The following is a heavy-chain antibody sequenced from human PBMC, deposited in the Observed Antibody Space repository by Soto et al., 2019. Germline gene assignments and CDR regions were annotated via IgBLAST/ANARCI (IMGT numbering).Heavy chain of an antibody. D-gene: IGHD6-6*01. CDR3: EKVTLSEQLVDY. CDR1: GFTFSSYA. J-gene: IGHJ4*02. CDR2: FSGCGGST. V-gene: IGHV3-23*01. Sequence: VQLLESGGGLVQPGGSLRLSCAASGFTFSSYAMSWVRQAPGKGLEWVSAFSGCGGSTYYADSVTGRFTISRDTSKNTLYLQMNSLRAEDTAVYYCEKVTLSEQLVDYWGQGTLVTVSS.